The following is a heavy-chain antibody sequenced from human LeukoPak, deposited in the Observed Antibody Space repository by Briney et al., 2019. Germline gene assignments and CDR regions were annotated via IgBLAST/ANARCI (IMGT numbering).Heavy chain of an antibody. CDR2: IYTSGST. Sequence: PSETLSLTCTVSGTSISSYYWDWIRQPAGKGLEWIGRIYTSGSTDYNPSLKSRVTMSLDTSKNQFSLKLSSVTAADTAVYYCARGPGYNITTADWGQGTLVTVSS. J-gene: IGHJ4*02. D-gene: IGHD2-15*01. V-gene: IGHV4-4*07. CDR1: GTSISSYY. CDR3: ARGPGYNITTAD.